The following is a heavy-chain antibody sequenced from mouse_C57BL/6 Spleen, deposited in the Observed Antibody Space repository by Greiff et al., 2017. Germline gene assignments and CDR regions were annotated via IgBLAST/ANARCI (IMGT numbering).Heavy chain of an antibody. Sequence: VQLQQSGAELARPGASVKLSCKASGYTFTSSGISWVKQRTGQGLEWIGEIYPRSGNTYYNEKFKGKATLTADKSSSTAYMELRSLTSEDSAVYFCAGETGTSWFAYWGQGTLVTVSA. J-gene: IGHJ3*01. CDR1: GYTFTSSG. V-gene: IGHV1-81*01. CDR3: AGETGTSWFAY. D-gene: IGHD4-1*01. CDR2: IYPRSGNT.